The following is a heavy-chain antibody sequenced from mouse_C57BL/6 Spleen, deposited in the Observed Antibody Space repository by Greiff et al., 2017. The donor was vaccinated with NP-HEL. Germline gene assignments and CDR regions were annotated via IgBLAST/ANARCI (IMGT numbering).Heavy chain of an antibody. CDR2: ISSGGDYI. D-gene: IGHD6-1*01. CDR3: TRAVPYYFDY. Sequence: EVKLVESGEGLVKPGGSLKLSCAASGFTFSSYAMSWVRPTPEKRLEWVAYISSGGDYIYYADTVKGRFTISRDNARNTLYLQMSSLKSEDTAMYYCTRAVPYYFDYWGQGTTLTVSS. V-gene: IGHV5-9-1*02. J-gene: IGHJ2*01. CDR1: GFTFSSYA.